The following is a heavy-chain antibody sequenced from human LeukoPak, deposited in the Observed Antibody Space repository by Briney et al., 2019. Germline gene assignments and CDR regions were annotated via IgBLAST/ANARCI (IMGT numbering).Heavy chain of an antibody. CDR1: GFSLSRYW. CDR2: IGKDGSGN. Sequence: GGSLSLSCAASGFSLSRYWMSCLRQAPGKALEWVANIGKDGSGNHYVDSEKGRFTISRDNDKNSVFLQMSSLRADDTAVYYCARDLDFYATDQWGQGTLVTVSS. D-gene: IGHD2/OR15-2a*01. J-gene: IGHJ5*02. V-gene: IGHV3-7*01. CDR3: ARDLDFYATDQ.